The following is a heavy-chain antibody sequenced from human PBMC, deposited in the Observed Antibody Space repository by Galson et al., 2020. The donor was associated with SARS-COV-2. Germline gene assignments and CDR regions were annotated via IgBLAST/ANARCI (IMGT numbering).Heavy chain of an antibody. CDR3: ARYLRTHGFYVLDF. CDR2: VYNSGTT. D-gene: IGHD3-22*01. Sequence: KTSETLSLTCSVSAISIIDNYWTWIRQPPGKALEWIGSVYNSGTTNYNPFFKSRVTIPEDTSKSQFSLKLTSVTAADTAAYFCARYLRTHGFYVLDFWGQGALVTVSS. V-gene: IGHV4-59*01. J-gene: IGHJ4*02. CDR1: AISIIDNY.